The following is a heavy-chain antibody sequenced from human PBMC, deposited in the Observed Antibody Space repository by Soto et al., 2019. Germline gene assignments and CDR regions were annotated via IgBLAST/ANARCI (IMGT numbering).Heavy chain of an antibody. V-gene: IGHV3-30-3*01. CDR3: AKDRGIIVKAGDAFDV. Sequence: QVQLVESGGGVVQPGRSLRLSCAASGFTLSSYSMHWVRQAPGKGLEWVGVISYDGNKKYYRDSVKGRFTISRDRSKNTVSLQMNSLRAEDTAVYYCAKDRGIIVKAGDAFDVWGQGTMVTVSS. J-gene: IGHJ3*01. CDR2: ISYDGNKK. CDR1: GFTLSSYS. D-gene: IGHD3-16*02.